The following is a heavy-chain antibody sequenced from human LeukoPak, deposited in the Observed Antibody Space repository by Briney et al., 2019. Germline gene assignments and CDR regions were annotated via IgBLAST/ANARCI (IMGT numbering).Heavy chain of an antibody. CDR3: AGGAAAGTDYFDY. J-gene: IGHJ4*02. D-gene: IGHD6-13*01. CDR2: IYSGGST. V-gene: IGHV3-66*01. Sequence: GGSLRLSCAASGFTVSSNYMSWVRQAPGKGLEWVSVIYSGGSTYYADSVKGRFTISRDNSKNTLYLQMNSLRAEDTAVYYCAGGAAAGTDYFDYWGQGTLVTVSS. CDR1: GFTVSSNY.